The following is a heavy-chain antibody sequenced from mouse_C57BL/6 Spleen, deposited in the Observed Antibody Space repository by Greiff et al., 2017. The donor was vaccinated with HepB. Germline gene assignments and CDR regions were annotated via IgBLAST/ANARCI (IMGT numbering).Heavy chain of an antibody. D-gene: IGHD1-1*01. CDR3: ARQYYGSSWYAMDY. J-gene: IGHJ4*01. Sequence: VQLKESGPGLVAPSQSLSITCTVSGFSLTSYGVHWVRQPPGKGLEWLVVIWSDGSTTYNSALKSRLSISKDNSKSQVFLKMNSLQTDDTAMFYCARQYYGSSWYAMDYWGQGTSVTVSS. CDR1: GFSLTSYG. V-gene: IGHV2-6-1*01. CDR2: IWSDGST.